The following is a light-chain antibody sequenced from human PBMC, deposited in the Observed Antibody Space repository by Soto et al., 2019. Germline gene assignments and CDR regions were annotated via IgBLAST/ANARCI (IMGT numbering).Light chain of an antibody. CDR2: GAS. Sequence: EIVLTQSPGTLSLSPGERATLSCRASQNVGRDYLAWYQRKPGQAPRXXIFGASGRETGIPDRFSCSGAGTECTRTISRLEPEDVEVDYCQQYGSLSWTFGQGTQVDIK. CDR3: QQYGSLSWT. J-gene: IGKJ1*01. V-gene: IGKV3-20*01. CDR1: QNVGRDY.